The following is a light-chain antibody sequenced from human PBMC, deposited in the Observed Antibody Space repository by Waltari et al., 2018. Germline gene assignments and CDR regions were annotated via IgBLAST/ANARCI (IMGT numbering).Light chain of an antibody. J-gene: IGKJ2*01. CDR3: QQRSNWPRT. CDR2: DAS. CDR1: QNIGSY. Sequence: EIVLTQSPATLSLSPGERATLSCRASQNIGSYLAWYQQKPGQPPRVLIYDASTRATGIPARFSGSGSGADFALTISSLEPDDCAVYYCQQRSNWPRTFGQGTKLEIK. V-gene: IGKV3-11*01.